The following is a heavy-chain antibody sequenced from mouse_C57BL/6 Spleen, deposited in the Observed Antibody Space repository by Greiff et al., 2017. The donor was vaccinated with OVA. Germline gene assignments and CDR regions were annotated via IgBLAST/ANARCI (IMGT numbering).Heavy chain of an antibody. CDR1: GFTFSDYY. CDR2: INYDGSST. Sequence: EVQLKESEGGLVQPGSSMKLSCTASGFTFSDYYMAWVRQVPEKGLEWVANINYDGSSTYYLDSLKSRFIISRDNAKNILYLQMSSLKSEDTATYYCARDWDGNYFDYWGQGTTLTVSS. J-gene: IGHJ2*01. D-gene: IGHD2-1*01. CDR3: ARDWDGNYFDY. V-gene: IGHV5-16*01.